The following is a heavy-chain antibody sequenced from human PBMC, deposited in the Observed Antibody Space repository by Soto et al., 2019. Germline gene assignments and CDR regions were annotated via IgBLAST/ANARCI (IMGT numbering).Heavy chain of an antibody. CDR2: IWYDGSNK. J-gene: IGHJ5*02. CDR3: ARDPHPYFRVKARWFDP. V-gene: IGHV3-33*01. Sequence: QVQLVESGGGVVQPGRSLRLSCAASGFTFSSYGMHWVRQAPGKGLEWVAVIWYDGSNKYYADSVKGRFTISRDNSKNTLYLQMNSLRADDTAVYYCARDPHPYFRVKARWFDPWGQGTLVTVSS. D-gene: IGHD2-21*01. CDR1: GFTFSSYG.